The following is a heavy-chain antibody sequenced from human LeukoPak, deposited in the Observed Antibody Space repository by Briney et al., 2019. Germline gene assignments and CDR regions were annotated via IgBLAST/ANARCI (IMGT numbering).Heavy chain of an antibody. CDR2: INHSGST. J-gene: IGHJ3*02. CDR1: GGSFSGYY. CDR3: ARLRLHAFDI. Sequence: SETLSLTCAAYGGSFSGYYWSWIRQPPGKGLEWIGEINHSGSTNYNPSLKSRVTISVDTSKNQFSLKLSSVTAADTAVYYCARLRLHAFDIWGQGTMVTVSS. V-gene: IGHV4-34*01.